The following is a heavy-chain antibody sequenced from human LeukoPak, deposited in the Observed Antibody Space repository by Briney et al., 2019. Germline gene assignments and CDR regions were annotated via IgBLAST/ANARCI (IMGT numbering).Heavy chain of an antibody. J-gene: IGHJ4*02. CDR1: GFTFPRDA. Sequence: PGGSLRLSCAACGFTFPRDAMSWVRQAPGKGLEWVSSISVSGGSTYYADSVKGRFTISRDNSKNTLYLQMNSLRAEDTAVYYCATYDSRGFYYYFHYWGQGTLVTVSS. D-gene: IGHD3-22*01. CDR2: ISVSGGST. V-gene: IGHV3-23*01. CDR3: ATYDSRGFYYYFHY.